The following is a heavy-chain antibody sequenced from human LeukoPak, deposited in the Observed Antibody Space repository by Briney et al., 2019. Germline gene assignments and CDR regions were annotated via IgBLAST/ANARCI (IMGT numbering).Heavy chain of an antibody. CDR3: ARDQTRYSSSWFYGMDV. D-gene: IGHD6-13*01. Sequence: GGSLRLSCAASGFTFSSYGMHWVRQAPGKGLEWVAVIWYDGSNKYYADSVKGRFTISRDNSKNTLYLQMNSLRAEDTAVYYCARDQTRYSSSWFYGMDVWGQGTTVTVSS. CDR2: IWYDGSNK. J-gene: IGHJ6*02. V-gene: IGHV3-33*01. CDR1: GFTFSSYG.